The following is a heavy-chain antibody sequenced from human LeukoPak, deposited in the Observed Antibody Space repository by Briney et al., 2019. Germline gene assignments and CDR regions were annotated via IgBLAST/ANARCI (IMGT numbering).Heavy chain of an antibody. CDR1: GYSISSGYY. Sequence: PSETLSLTCAVSGYSISSGYYWGWIRQPPGKGLEWIGSICHSGSTYYNPSLKSRVTISVDTSKNQFSLKLSSVTAADTAVYYCARDYGDYGAPFDYWGQGTLVTVSS. J-gene: IGHJ4*02. V-gene: IGHV4-38-2*02. CDR2: ICHSGST. CDR3: ARDYGDYGAPFDY. D-gene: IGHD4-17*01.